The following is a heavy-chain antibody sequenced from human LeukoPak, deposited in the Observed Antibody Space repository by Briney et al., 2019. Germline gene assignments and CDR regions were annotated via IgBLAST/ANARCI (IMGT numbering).Heavy chain of an antibody. CDR3: ASQPSGYDWDYYYMDV. V-gene: IGHV1-69*13. D-gene: IGHD5-12*01. J-gene: IGHJ6*03. CDR1: GGTFSSYA. CDR2: IIPIFGTA. Sequence: SVKVSCKASGGTFSSYAISWVRQAPGQGLEWMGGIIPIFGTANYAQKFQGRVTITADESTSTAYMELSSLRSEDTVVYYCASQPSGYDWDYYYMDVWGKGTTVTISS.